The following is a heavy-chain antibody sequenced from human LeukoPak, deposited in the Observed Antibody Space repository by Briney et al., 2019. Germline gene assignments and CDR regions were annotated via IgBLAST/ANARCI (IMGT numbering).Heavy chain of an antibody. CDR1: GYKYTCYY. V-gene: IGHV1-2*02. CDR3: AREIGGILVVAY. D-gene: IGHD5-18*01. J-gene: IGHJ4*02. CDR2: INPNSGDS. Sequence: ASVTVSFMASGYKYTCYYRHWVRQAPGQGLEWMGWINPNSGDSHHAQKFQGRVTMTRDTSISTAYMELSRLRSDDTAVYYCAREIGGILVVAYCGQGTLVTVSS.